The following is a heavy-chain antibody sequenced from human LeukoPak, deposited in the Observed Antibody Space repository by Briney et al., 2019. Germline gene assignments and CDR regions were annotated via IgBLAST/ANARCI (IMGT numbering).Heavy chain of an antibody. Sequence: GGSLRLSCAASGFPFSTYDMNWVRQAPGKGLEWVSGISGSAYSTYYPDSVKGRFTVSRDNSKNMLYLQMHSLRVEETAVYDCVILHHYARWGQGTLVTVSS. J-gene: IGHJ4*02. CDR1: GFPFSTYD. V-gene: IGHV3-23*01. D-gene: IGHD2-2*01. CDR3: VILHHYAR. CDR2: ISGSAYST.